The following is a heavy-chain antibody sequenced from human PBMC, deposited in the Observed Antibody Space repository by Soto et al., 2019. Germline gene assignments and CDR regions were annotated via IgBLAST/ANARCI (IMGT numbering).Heavy chain of an antibody. CDR1: GFSLINYN. D-gene: IGHD4-17*01. Sequence: EVQLVESGGGLVKPGGSLRLSCAVSGFSLINYNMNWVRQAPGKGLEWVSYISLIGTYISYADSVKGRFTISRDNAKNLLYLQMDSLRVEDTAVYYCARRGSEVTTGGGALDIWGQGTMVTVSS. V-gene: IGHV3-21*01. CDR2: ISLIGTYI. J-gene: IGHJ3*02. CDR3: ARRGSEVTTGGGALDI.